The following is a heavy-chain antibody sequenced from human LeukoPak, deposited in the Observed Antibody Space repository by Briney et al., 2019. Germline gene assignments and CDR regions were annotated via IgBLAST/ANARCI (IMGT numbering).Heavy chain of an antibody. CDR1: GFTFSTYS. J-gene: IGHJ4*02. CDR2: ISTSNSSSTI. V-gene: IGHV3-48*02. D-gene: IGHD3-10*01. CDR3: ARTYHYGWGSLPPHHYFDY. Sequence: GGSLRLPCAASGFTFSTYSINWVRQAPGKGLEWVSYISTSNSSSTIYYADSVKGRFTISRDNAKNSLYLQMNSLRDEDTAVYYCARTYHYGWGSLPPHHYFDYWGQGTLVTVSS.